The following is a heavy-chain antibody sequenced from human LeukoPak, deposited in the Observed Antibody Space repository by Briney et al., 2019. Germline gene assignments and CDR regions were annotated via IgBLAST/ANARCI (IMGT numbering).Heavy chain of an antibody. CDR3: ARGTVAGKAPY. CDR2: ISSSGSTI. CDR1: GFTFSSHS. J-gene: IGHJ4*02. D-gene: IGHD6-19*01. V-gene: IGHV3-48*01. Sequence: PGGSLRLSCAASGFTFSSHSMNWVRQAPGKGLEWVSYISSSGSTIYYVDSVKGRFSISRDNAKNSLHLQMNSLRAEDTAVYYCARGTVAGKAPYWGQGTLVTVSS.